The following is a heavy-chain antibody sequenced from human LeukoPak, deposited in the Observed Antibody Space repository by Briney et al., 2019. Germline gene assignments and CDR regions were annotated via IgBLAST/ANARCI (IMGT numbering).Heavy chain of an antibody. V-gene: IGHV3-30*02. CDR2: IRYDESNE. Sequence: TGGSLRLSCAASGFTFSNYGMHWVRQAPGKGLEWVAFIRYDESNEYYAGSVKGRFTISRDNSKNTLYLQMNSLRAEDTAVYYCATRLKYSSSWFTLDDWGQGTLVTVSS. CDR1: GFTFSNYG. CDR3: ATRLKYSSSWFTLDD. D-gene: IGHD6-13*01. J-gene: IGHJ4*02.